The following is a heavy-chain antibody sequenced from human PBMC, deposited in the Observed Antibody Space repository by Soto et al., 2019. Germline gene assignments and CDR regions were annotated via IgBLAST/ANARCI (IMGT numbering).Heavy chain of an antibody. Sequence: ASVKVSCKVSGYTLTELSMHWVRQAPGKGLEWMGGFDPEDGETIYAQKFQGRVTMTEETSTDTAYMELSSLRSEDTAVYYCATDLSVIAAAGYDAFDIWGQGTMVTVSS. V-gene: IGHV1-24*01. CDR2: FDPEDGET. CDR1: GYTLTELS. J-gene: IGHJ3*02. CDR3: ATDLSVIAAAGYDAFDI. D-gene: IGHD6-13*01.